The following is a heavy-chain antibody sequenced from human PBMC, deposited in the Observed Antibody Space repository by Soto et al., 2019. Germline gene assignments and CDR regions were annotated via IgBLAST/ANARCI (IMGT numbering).Heavy chain of an antibody. V-gene: IGHV4-31*03. Sequence: PSETLSLTCTVSGGPISSGGYYWSWIRQHPGKGLEWIGYIYYSGSTYYNPSLKSRVTISVDTSKNQFSLKLSSVTAADTAVYYCASNSYGYTLYDYWGQRTLVTVSS. D-gene: IGHD5-18*01. CDR2: IYYSGST. CDR3: ASNSYGYTLYDY. J-gene: IGHJ4*02. CDR1: GGPISSGGYY.